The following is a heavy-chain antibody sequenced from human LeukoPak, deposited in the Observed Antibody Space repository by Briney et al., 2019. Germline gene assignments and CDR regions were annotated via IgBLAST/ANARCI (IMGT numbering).Heavy chain of an antibody. CDR2: IYISGNT. CDR1: GDSMNNYY. D-gene: IGHD3-16*01. CDR3: ARGGVLHTYFDY. Sequence: SETLSHTCTVSGDSMNNYYWTWMRQPAGKGLEWIGRIYISGNTMYNPSLQSRVTMSLDTSKNHFSLKLRSVTAADTAVYFCARGGVLHTYFDYWGQGTLVSVSS. V-gene: IGHV4-4*07. J-gene: IGHJ4*02.